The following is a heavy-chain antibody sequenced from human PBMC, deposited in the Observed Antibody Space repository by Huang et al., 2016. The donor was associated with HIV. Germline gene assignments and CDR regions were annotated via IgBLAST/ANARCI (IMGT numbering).Heavy chain of an antibody. CDR1: GYTFTDSN. CDR3: ARDWSFGSSTSPAD. D-gene: IGHD6-6*01. V-gene: IGHV1-2*02. Sequence: QVQLVQSGAEVKNPGASVRVSCKASGYTFTDSNIHWVRQAPGQGLEWVGWINPKRGGTNYAQRFQGRTTMTRDTTISTVHMDLRRIQSDDTAVYFCARDWSFGSSTSPADWGQGTLVTVSS. CDR2: INPKRGGT. J-gene: IGHJ4*02.